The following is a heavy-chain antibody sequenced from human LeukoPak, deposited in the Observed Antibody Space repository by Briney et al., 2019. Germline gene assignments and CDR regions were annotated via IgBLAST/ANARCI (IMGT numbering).Heavy chain of an antibody. J-gene: IGHJ5*02. D-gene: IGHD2-2*01. V-gene: IGHV5-51*07. CDR2: IYPVHSDT. CDR1: GYGFTSYC. Sequence: ESLKFPSRGFGYGFTSYCIYWLHQIPEKGLEWMEIIYPVHSDTRYSPSSQVQVTTSADKSISTAYLQWSSLTASDTAMYYCVRQGGMGYCSSTTCLKSCNCFDAWGQGTLVTVSS. CDR3: VRQGGMGYCSSTTCLKSCNCFDA.